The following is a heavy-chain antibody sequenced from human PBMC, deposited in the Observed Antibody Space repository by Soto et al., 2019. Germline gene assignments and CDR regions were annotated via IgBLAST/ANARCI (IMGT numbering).Heavy chain of an antibody. V-gene: IGHV4-39*01. J-gene: IGHJ4*02. CDR3: ARRGYYYDSSGYPSVWY. Sequence: SETLSLTCTVSGGSISSSSYCWGWLSKPPGKGLEWIGSIYYSGSTYYNPSLKSRVTISVDTSKNQFSLKLSSVTAADTAVYYCARRGYYYDSSGYPSVWYWGQGTLVTVS. CDR2: IYYSGST. CDR1: GGSISSSSYC. D-gene: IGHD3-22*01.